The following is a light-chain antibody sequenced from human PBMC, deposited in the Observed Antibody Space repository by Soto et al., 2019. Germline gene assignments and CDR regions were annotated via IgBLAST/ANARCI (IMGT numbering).Light chain of an antibody. V-gene: IGLV9-49*03. CDR3: GADHGSGSNFLVV. CDR1: SGYSNYK. CDR2: VGTGGIVG. J-gene: IGLJ2*01. Sequence: QLVLTQPPSGSASLGASVTLTCTLSSGYSNYKVDWYQQRPGKGPRFVMRVGTGGIVGSKGDGIPDRFSVLGSGLNRYLTIKNIQEEDESDYHCGADHGSGSNFLVVFGGGTKVTVL.